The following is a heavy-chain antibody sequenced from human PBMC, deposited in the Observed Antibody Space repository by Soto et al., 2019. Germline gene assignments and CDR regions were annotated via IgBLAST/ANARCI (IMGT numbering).Heavy chain of an antibody. CDR1: GYTFTSYG. CDR3: ARSGDGNWFES. D-gene: IGHD3-10*01. V-gene: IGHV1-18*04. CDR2: ISGYGHT. J-gene: IGHJ5*01. Sequence: QVQLVQSGDEVKKPGASVKVSCKASGYTFTSYGIGWVRQAPGQGLEWMGWISGYGHTNDAQKLQGRVTMTTDSSTSTVYMELRRLRSDDTAGYYCARSGDGNWFESWGQGTLVTVSS.